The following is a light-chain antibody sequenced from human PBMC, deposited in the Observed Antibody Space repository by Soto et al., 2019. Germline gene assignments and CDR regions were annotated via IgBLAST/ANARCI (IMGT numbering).Light chain of an antibody. Sequence: QSVLTQSPSASASLGASVKLTCTLSSGHSSYAIAWHQQQPEKGPRYLMKLNSDGSHSKGDGIPDRFSGSSSGAERYPTISSLQSEDEADYYCQTWGTGIHRVFGGGTQLTVL. CDR3: QTWGTGIHRV. CDR2: LNSDGSH. J-gene: IGLJ2*01. CDR1: SGHSSYA. V-gene: IGLV4-69*01.